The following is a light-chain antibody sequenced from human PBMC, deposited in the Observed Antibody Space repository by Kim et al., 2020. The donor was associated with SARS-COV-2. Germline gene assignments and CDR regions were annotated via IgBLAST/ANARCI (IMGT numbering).Light chain of an antibody. CDR2: AAS. CDR1: QSISSY. V-gene: IGKV1-39*01. CDR3: QQSYSTPRT. J-gene: IGKJ2*01. Sequence: SASLGDIVTITCRASQSISSYLNWYQQKPGKAPKLLIYAASSLQSGVPSRFSGSGSGTDFTLTISSLQPEDFATYYCQQSYSTPRTFGQGTKLEI.